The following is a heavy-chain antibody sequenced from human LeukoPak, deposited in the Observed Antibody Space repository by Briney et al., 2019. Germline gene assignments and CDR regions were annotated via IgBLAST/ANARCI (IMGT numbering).Heavy chain of an antibody. CDR2: ISRSGSTI. Sequence: PGGSLRLSCAASRFTFSSYEMNWVRQAPGKGLEWVSYISRSGSTIYYADSVKGRFTISRDNAKNSLYLQMNSLRAEDTAVYYCARDYHYNSSEYAFDIWGQGTMVTVSS. J-gene: IGHJ3*02. CDR1: RFTFSSYE. V-gene: IGHV3-48*03. CDR3: ARDYHYNSSEYAFDI. D-gene: IGHD3-22*01.